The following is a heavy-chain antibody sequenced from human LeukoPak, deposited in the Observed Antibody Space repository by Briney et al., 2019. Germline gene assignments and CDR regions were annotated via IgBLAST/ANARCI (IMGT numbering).Heavy chain of an antibody. CDR1: GFTFDDYT. CDR3: ASSPAGY. D-gene: IGHD3-10*01. CDR2: ISWDGGST. J-gene: IGHJ4*02. Sequence: SGGSLRLSCAASGFTFDDYTMHWVRQAPGKGLEWVSLISWDGGSTYYADSVKGRFTISRDNSKNTLYLQMNSLRAEDTAVYYCASSPAGYWGQGTLVTVSS. V-gene: IGHV3-43*01.